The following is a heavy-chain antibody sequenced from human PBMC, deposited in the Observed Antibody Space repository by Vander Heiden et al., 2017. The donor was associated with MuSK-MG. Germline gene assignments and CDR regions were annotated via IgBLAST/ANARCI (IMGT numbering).Heavy chain of an antibody. CDR1: GGYLRSSRYH. Sequence: QLLLQESGPGLVKPSETLSLTCPVPGGYLRSSRYHRGWTRHPPGKGLEWIGSIYYSGSTYYKPSRKSRVTIAVDAPKNQFSLKFSSVTAADTAVFYCARGSDFWSGHIDYWGQGTLVTVSS. D-gene: IGHD3-3*01. J-gene: IGHJ4*02. V-gene: IGHV4-39*01. CDR3: ARGSDFWSGHIDY. CDR2: IYYSGST.